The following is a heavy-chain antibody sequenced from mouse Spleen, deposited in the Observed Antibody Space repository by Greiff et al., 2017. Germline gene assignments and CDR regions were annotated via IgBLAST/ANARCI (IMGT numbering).Heavy chain of an antibody. D-gene: IGHD2-4*01. Sequence: SVAELVRPGASVKLSCTASGFNIKDTYMHWVKQRPEQGLEWIGRIDPANGNTKYDPKFQGKATITADTSSNTAYLQLSSLTSEDTAVYDCARREDYPLCAMDYWGQGTSVTVSS. V-gene: IGHV14-3*02. CDR2: IDPANGNT. CDR1: GFNIKDTY. CDR3: ARREDYPLCAMDY. J-gene: IGHJ4*01.